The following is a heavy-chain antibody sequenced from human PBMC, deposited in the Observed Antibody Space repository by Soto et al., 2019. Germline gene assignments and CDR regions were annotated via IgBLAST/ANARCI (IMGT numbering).Heavy chain of an antibody. D-gene: IGHD4-17*01. CDR2: MNPNSGNT. CDR3: ARTLYGDNVDY. Sequence: QVQLVQSGAEVKKPGASVKVSCKASGYTFTSYDINWVRQATGQGLEWMGWMNPNSGNTGYAQKFQGRVTITRNTSITTAYMALSSLRPADTAVYYCARTLYGDNVDYWGQGTLVTVSS. V-gene: IGHV1-8*01. CDR1: GYTFTSYD. J-gene: IGHJ4*02.